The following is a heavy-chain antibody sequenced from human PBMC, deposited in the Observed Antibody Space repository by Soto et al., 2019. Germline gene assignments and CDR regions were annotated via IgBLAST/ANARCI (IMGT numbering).Heavy chain of an antibody. V-gene: IGHV5-10-1*01. CDR3: ASPYYDILTGYLARIGDYYGMDV. CDR1: GYSFTSYW. CDR2: IDPSDSYT. J-gene: IGHJ6*02. D-gene: IGHD3-9*01. Sequence: PGESLKISCKGSGYSFTSYWISWVRQMPGKGLEWMGRIDPSDSYTNYSPSFQGHVTISADKSISTAYLQWSSLKASDTAMYYCASPYYDILTGYLARIGDYYGMDVWGQGTTVTVSS.